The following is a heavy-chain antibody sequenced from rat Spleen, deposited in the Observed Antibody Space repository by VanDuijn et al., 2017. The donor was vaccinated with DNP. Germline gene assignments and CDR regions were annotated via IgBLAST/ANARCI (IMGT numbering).Heavy chain of an antibody. CDR2: VWTGGST. CDR1: GFSLTNYH. D-gene: IGHD1-12*02. Sequence: QVQLKESGPGLVQPSQTLSLTCTVSGFSLTNYHVHWIRQSSGKGLEWMGIVWTGGSTEYNSALKSRLSISRDTSKSQVFLKMNSLQTEDTATYYCARGDYDGSYYSYYFDYWGQGVMVTVSS. J-gene: IGHJ2*01. CDR3: ARGDYDGSYYSYYFDY. V-gene: IGHV2-30*01.